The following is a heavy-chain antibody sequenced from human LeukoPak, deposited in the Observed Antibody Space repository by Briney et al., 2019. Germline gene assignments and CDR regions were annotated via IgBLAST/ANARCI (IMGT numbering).Heavy chain of an antibody. D-gene: IGHD1-26*01. V-gene: IGHV3-23*01. CDR2: ISGSGGST. CDR3: AKGGRLGATPDYYFDY. CDR1: GFTFSSYA. J-gene: IGHJ4*02. Sequence: GGSLRLSCAASGFTFSSYAMSWVRQAPGKGLEWVSAISGSGGSTYYADSVKGRFTISRDNSKNTLYLQMNSLRAEDTAVYYCAKGGRLGATPDYYFDYWGQGTLVTVSS.